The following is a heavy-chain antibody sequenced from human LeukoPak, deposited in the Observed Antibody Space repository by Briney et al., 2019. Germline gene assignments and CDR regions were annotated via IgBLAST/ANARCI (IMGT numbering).Heavy chain of an antibody. V-gene: IGHV1-18*01. Sequence: GASVKVSCKASGYTFTSYGISWVRQAPGQGLEWMGWISAYNGNTNYAQKLQGRVTMTTDTSTSTAYMELRSLRSDDTAVDYCARDRVAAAGDAFDIWRQGTMVTVSS. CDR2: ISAYNGNT. CDR1: GYTFTSYG. CDR3: ARDRVAAAGDAFDI. J-gene: IGHJ3*02. D-gene: IGHD6-13*01.